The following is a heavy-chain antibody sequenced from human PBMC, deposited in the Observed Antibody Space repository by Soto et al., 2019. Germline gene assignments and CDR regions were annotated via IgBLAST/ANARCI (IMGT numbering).Heavy chain of an antibody. Sequence: GGSLRLSCAASGFTFSSYSMNWVRQAPGKGLEWVSYISSSSSTIYYADSVKGRFTISRDNAKNSLYLQMNSLRAEDTAVYYCARDDYGDYGWGSDDAFDIWGQGTMVTVSS. CDR1: GFTFSSYS. CDR3: ARDDYGDYGWGSDDAFDI. V-gene: IGHV3-48*01. D-gene: IGHD4-17*01. J-gene: IGHJ3*02. CDR2: ISSSSSTI.